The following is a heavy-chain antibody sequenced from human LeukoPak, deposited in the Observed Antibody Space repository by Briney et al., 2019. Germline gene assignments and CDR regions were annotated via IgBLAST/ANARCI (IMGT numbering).Heavy chain of an antibody. CDR1: GGTFSSYA. J-gene: IGHJ5*02. D-gene: IGHD1-1*01. CDR2: IIPIFGTA. V-gene: IGHV1-69*13. CDR3: ARAGYNWSDVISSFDP. Sequence: SVKVSCKASGGTFSSYAISWVRQAPGQGLEWMGGIIPIFGTANYAQKFQGRVTITADESTSTAYMELSSLRSEDTAVYYCARAGYNWSDVISSFDPWGQGTLVTVSS.